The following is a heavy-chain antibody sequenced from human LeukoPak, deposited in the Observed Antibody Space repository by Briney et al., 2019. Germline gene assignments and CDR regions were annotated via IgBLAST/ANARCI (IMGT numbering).Heavy chain of an antibody. Sequence: PGGSLRLSCAASGFMFSSYGLHWVRQAPGKGLVWVSRIKSDGSSTNYADSVKGRFTISRDNAKNTLYLQMNSLRAEDTAVYYCARAFQLRDYWGQGILVTVSS. CDR3: ARAFQLRDY. CDR2: IKSDGSST. J-gene: IGHJ4*02. CDR1: GFMFSSYG. D-gene: IGHD1-26*01. V-gene: IGHV3-74*01.